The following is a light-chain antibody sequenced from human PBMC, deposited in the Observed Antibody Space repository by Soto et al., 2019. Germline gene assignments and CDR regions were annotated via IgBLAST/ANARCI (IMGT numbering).Light chain of an antibody. J-gene: IGKJ2*01. Sequence: DIQMTQSPSTLSASVGDRVTITCRASQSISSWLAWYQQKPGKAPKLLIYKASSLESGVPSRFSGSGSGTEFTLTISSLQPDDFATYYCQQYNTGRTFDQGTKLEIK. CDR2: KAS. CDR3: QQYNTGRT. V-gene: IGKV1-5*03. CDR1: QSISSW.